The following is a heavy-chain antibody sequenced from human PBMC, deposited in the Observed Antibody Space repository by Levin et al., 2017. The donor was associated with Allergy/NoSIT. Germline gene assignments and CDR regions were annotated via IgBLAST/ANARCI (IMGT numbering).Heavy chain of an antibody. J-gene: IGHJ4*02. CDR3: AKDDGTAYYSFDS. D-gene: IGHD1-26*01. V-gene: IGHV3-23*01. Sequence: RASVKVSCAASGFTFSTFAMNWVRQAPGQGLEWVSSISYSGDYTFYADSVRGRFTISRDNSEHTVYLQMNSLRAEDTALYYCAKDDGTAYYSFDSWGQGTLVTVS. CDR1: GFTFSTFA. CDR2: ISYSGDYT.